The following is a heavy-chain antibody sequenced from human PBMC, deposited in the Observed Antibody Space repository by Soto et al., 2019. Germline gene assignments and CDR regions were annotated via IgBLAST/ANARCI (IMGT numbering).Heavy chain of an antibody. V-gene: IGHV1-3*01. CDR3: TRDLNGGNPFDH. CDR1: GYTLTNYA. J-gene: IGHJ4*02. CDR2: IDPGSGKA. D-gene: IGHD2-8*01. Sequence: QGQLVQSGAEVKKPGASVRVSCKPSGYTLTNYAIHWVRQAAGQSLEWLAWIDPGSGKATYSQKVQGRLIVTRDSSASTFYMDLSSLTSEDTPVYFCTRDLNGGNPFDHWGQGVLVTVSS.